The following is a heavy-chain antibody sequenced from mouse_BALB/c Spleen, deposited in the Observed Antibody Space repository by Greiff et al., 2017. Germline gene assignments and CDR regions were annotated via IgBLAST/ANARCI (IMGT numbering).Heavy chain of an antibody. CDR2: INPYNGDT. V-gene: IGHV1-37*01. Sequence: VHVKQSGPELVKPGASVKISCKASGYSFTGYFMNWVKQSHGKSLEWIGRINPYNGDTFYNQKFKGKATLTVDKSSSTAHMELLSLTSEDSAVYYCGRNYGSSYVDYWGQGTTLTVSS. CDR1: GYSFTGYF. D-gene: IGHD1-1*01. CDR3: GRNYGSSYVDY. J-gene: IGHJ2*01.